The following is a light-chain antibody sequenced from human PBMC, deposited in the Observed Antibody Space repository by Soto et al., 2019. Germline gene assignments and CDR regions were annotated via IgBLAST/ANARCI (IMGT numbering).Light chain of an antibody. Sequence: EMVLPKSPSPLSLSPGERSTLSCMASQSVSSTHLAWYQQKLGQAPRLLIYGASSRATGIPDRFSGSGSGTDFTLAISRLEPEDFAVYFCQQDGSSPRTFGQGTRLEIK. J-gene: IGKJ5*01. V-gene: IGKV3-20*01. CDR3: QQDGSSPRT. CDR1: QSVSSTH. CDR2: GAS.